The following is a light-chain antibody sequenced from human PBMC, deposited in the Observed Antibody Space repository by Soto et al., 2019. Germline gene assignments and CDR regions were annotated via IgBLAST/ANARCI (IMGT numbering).Light chain of an antibody. V-gene: IGLV2-14*01. CDR1: SSDVGAYDY. CDR2: EVT. CDR3: ISYTRSTKYV. Sequence: QSVLTQPASVSGSPGQSITVSCTGTSSDVGAYDYVSWYQHHPGKAPKLIIYEVTNRPSGVSNRFSGSKSGNTASLTISGLQAEDEADYYCISYTRSTKYVFGTGTKVTVL. J-gene: IGLJ1*01.